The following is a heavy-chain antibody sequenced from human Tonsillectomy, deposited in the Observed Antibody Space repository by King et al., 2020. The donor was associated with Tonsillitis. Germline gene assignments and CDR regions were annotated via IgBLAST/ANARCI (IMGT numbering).Heavy chain of an antibody. Sequence: RMGVSWIRQPPGKALEWLAHIFSNDEKSYSTSLKSRLTIPKDTSKSQVVLTMTNMEPVDTATYYCARIYCISTSCYYYYYYGMDVWCPGTTVTVSS. CDR2: IFSNDEK. CDR1: RMG. V-gene: IGHV2-26*01. D-gene: IGHD2-2*01. CDR3: ARIYCISTSCYYYYYYGMDV. J-gene: IGHJ6*02.